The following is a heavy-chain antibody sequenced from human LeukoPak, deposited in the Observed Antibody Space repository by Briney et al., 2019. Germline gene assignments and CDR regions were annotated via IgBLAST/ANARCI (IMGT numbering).Heavy chain of an antibody. CDR1: GFTFSSYA. V-gene: IGHV3-23*01. J-gene: IGHJ5*02. D-gene: IGHD3-10*01. CDR3: ARHIPGSGQGFDP. Sequence: GGSLRLSCAASGFTFSSYAMSWVRQAPGKGLEWVSAISGSGGGTYYADAMKGRFSISRDNSKNTLSLQINSLRAEDTAVYYCARHIPGSGQGFDPRGQGTLVAVSS. CDR2: ISGSGGGT.